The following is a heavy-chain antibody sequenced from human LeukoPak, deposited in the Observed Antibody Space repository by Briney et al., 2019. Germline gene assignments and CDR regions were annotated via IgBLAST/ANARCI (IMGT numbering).Heavy chain of an antibody. D-gene: IGHD4-11*01. V-gene: IGHV3-30-3*01. J-gene: IGHJ4*02. CDR1: GFTFSSYA. Sequence: PGRSLRLSCAASGFTFSSYAMHWVRQAPGKGLEWVAFISYGGSNKYYADSVKGRFTISRDNSKNTLYLQMNSLRAEDTAVYYCARVTTVNAFDYWGQGTLVTVSS. CDR3: ARVTTVNAFDY. CDR2: ISYGGSNK.